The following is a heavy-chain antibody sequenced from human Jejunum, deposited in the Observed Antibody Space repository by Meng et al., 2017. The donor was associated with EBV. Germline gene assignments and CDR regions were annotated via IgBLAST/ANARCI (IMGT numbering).Heavy chain of an antibody. CDR1: GFTFSDHY. CDR2: IRNKPRGYTA. Sequence: GQLVESGGGWFQPGGSLRLSCAASGFTFSDHYMDWFRQAPGKGLEWLGLIRNKPRGYTAEYAASVKGRFTISRDDSRNSLYLQMNSLKTEDTAMYYCADLGTSPLGPRGQGTLVTVSS. V-gene: IGHV3-72*01. J-gene: IGHJ5*02. D-gene: IGHD3-16*01. CDR3: ADLGTSPLGP.